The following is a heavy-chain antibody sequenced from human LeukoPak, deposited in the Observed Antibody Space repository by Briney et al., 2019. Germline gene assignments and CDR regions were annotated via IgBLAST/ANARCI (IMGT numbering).Heavy chain of an antibody. Sequence: PPGGSLRLSCAASGFTFSSCAMSWVRQAPGKGLEWVSALSGSGGSTFYADSVKGRFTISRDNSKNTLYLQMNSLRAEDTAVYYCAKAGYGDYEGVTDYWGQGTLVTVSS. CDR1: GFTFSSCA. J-gene: IGHJ4*02. D-gene: IGHD4-17*01. V-gene: IGHV3-23*01. CDR3: AKAGYGDYEGVTDY. CDR2: LSGSGGST.